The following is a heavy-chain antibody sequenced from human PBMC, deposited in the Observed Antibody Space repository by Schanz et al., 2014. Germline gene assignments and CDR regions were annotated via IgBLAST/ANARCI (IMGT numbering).Heavy chain of an antibody. Sequence: PGGSLRLSCAASGFTFSDHYMDWVRQAPGKGLEWVGRITNKPNNYNTEYAASVKGRFTISRDDSRNSLYLQMSSLKTEDTAVYYCARDLISSGWDGWGQGTLVTVSS. CDR2: ITNKPNNYNT. CDR1: GFTFSDHY. CDR3: ARDLISSGWDG. J-gene: IGHJ4*02. V-gene: IGHV3-72*01. D-gene: IGHD6-19*01.